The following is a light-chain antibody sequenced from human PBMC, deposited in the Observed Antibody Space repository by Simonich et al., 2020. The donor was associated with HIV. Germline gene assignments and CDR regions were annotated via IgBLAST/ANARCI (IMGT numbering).Light chain of an antibody. CDR1: QSVSSS. CDR3: QQYNNWPPGT. Sequence: EIVMTQSPATLSLSPGERATLSCRASQSVSSSLAWYQQKPGQAPRLLIAGASTRATGIPARFSGSGSGTEFTLTISSMQSEDFAVYYCQQYNNWPPGTFGQGTKLEIK. CDR2: GAS. J-gene: IGKJ2*01. V-gene: IGKV3-15*01.